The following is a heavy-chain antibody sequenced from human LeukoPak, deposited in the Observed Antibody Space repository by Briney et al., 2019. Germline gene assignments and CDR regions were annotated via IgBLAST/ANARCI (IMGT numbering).Heavy chain of an antibody. J-gene: IGHJ4*02. CDR2: IYPGDSDA. V-gene: IGHV5-51*01. D-gene: IGHD2-8*01. CDR3: ARQYGSCRNGECYTFYYFDY. Sequence: GESLKISCKGSGYSFTSYWIGWVRQMPGKGLEWRGIIYPGDSDARYSPSFEGQVSISVDKSISTAYLQWSSLKASDTATYYCARQYGSCRNGECYTFYYFDYWGQGTLVTVSS. CDR1: GYSFTSYW.